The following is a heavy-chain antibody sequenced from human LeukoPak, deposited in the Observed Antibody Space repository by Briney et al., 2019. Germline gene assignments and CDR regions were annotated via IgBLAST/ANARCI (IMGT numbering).Heavy chain of an antibody. Sequence: KPSETLSLTCNVSGGSISSTSYYWGWIRQPPGKGLEWIGSIYYSGSTYYNPSLKSRVTISVDTSKNQFSLKLSSVTAADTAVYYCVYYYGSGSVEYWGQGTLVTVSS. D-gene: IGHD3-10*01. CDR1: GGSISSTSYY. CDR3: VYYYGSGSVEY. V-gene: IGHV4-39*01. CDR2: IYYSGST. J-gene: IGHJ4*02.